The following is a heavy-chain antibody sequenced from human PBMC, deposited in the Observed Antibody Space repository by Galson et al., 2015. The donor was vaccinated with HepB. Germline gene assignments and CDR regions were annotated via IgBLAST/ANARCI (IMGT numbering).Heavy chain of an antibody. V-gene: IGHV1-69*13. CDR3: ARDWGTTAMDVHYYGMDV. CDR1: GGTFSSYA. CDR2: IIPIFGTA. Sequence: SVKVSCKASGGTFSSYAISWVRQAPGQGLEWMGGIIPIFGTANYAQKFQGRVTITADESTSTAYMELSSLRSEDTAVYYCARDWGTTAMDVHYYGMDVWGQGTTVTVSS. D-gene: IGHD5-18*01. J-gene: IGHJ6*02.